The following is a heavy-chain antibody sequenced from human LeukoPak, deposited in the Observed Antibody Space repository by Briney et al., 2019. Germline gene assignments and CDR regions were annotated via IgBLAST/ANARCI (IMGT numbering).Heavy chain of an antibody. Sequence: GGSLRLSCAASGFTFSSYGMHWVRQAPGKGLEWVAFIRSDESKKYYADSVKGRFTISRDNSKNTLYLQMSSLRVEDTAVYYCAKGANYYGSGSYHDYWAREPWSPSPQ. CDR1: GFTFSSYG. D-gene: IGHD3-10*01. V-gene: IGHV3-30*02. CDR2: IRSDESKK. CDR3: AKGANYYGSGSYHDY. J-gene: IGHJ4*02.